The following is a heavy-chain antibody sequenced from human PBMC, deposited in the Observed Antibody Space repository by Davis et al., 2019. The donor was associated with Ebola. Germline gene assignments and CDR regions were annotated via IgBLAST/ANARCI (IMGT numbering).Heavy chain of an antibody. D-gene: IGHD6-19*01. CDR3: ARLAVAGNDY. CDR2: IYYSGST. V-gene: IGHV4-39*07. J-gene: IGHJ4*02. CDR1: GGSISSSSYY. Sequence: MPSETLSLTCTVSGGSISSSSYYWGWIRQPPGKGLEWIGSIYYSGSTNYNPSLKSRVTISVDTSKNQFSLKLSSVTAADTAVYYCARLAVAGNDYWGQGTLVTVSS.